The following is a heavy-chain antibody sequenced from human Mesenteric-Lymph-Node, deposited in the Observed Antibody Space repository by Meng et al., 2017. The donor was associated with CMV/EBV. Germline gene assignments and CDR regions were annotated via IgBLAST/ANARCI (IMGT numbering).Heavy chain of an antibody. J-gene: IGHJ5*02. CDR2: IIPILGIA. CDR1: GGTFSSYT. Sequence: QFQLVQSGAEVKKPGSSVKVSFKASGGTFSSYTISWVRQAPGQGLEWMGRIIPILGIANYAQKFQGRVTITADKSTSTAYMELSSLRSEDTAVYYCAGGIAAAGSRWFDPWGQGTLVTVSS. CDR3: AGGIAAAGSRWFDP. D-gene: IGHD6-13*01. V-gene: IGHV1-69*02.